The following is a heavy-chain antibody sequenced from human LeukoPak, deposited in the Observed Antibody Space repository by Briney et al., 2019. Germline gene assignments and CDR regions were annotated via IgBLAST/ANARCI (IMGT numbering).Heavy chain of an antibody. J-gene: IGHJ6*04. V-gene: IGHV3-23*01. CDR1: GFTFCSYA. CDR2: IIGGAGGT. D-gene: IGHD3-10*02. CDR3: AELGITMIGGV. Sequence: GGCLRLSCALSGFTFCSYAIHWVRQAPRKGLGWVSGIIGGAGGTYYADSVKGRFTISRDNAKNTLYLQMNSLRAEDTAVYYCAELGITMIGGVGGKRTTVTLSS.